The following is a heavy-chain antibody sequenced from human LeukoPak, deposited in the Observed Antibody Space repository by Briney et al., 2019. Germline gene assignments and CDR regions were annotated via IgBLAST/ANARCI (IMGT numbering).Heavy chain of an antibody. D-gene: IGHD2-21*01. Sequence: PSETLSLTCTVSGGSISRSSYYWGWIRQPPGKGLEWIGSIYYSGSTYYNPSLKSRVTISVDTSKNQFSLKLSSVTAADTAVYYCARDLWSIPTFVGVPPWGQGTLVTVSS. V-gene: IGHV4-39*07. J-gene: IGHJ5*02. CDR3: ARDLWSIPTFVGVPP. CDR2: IYYSGST. CDR1: GGSISRSSYY.